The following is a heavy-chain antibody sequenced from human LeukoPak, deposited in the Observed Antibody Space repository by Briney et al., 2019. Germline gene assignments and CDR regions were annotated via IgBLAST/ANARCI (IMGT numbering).Heavy chain of an antibody. Sequence: PSETLSLTCTVSGGSIGSSSYYWGWIRQPPGKGLEWVSSISSSSSYIYYADSVKGRFTISRDNAKNSLYLQMNSLRAEDTAVYYCARRGGAIQLWLLGAFDIWGQGTMVTVSS. CDR3: ARRGGAIQLWLLGAFDI. V-gene: IGHV3-21*01. CDR1: GGSIGSSSYY. CDR2: ISSSSSYI. D-gene: IGHD5-18*01. J-gene: IGHJ3*02.